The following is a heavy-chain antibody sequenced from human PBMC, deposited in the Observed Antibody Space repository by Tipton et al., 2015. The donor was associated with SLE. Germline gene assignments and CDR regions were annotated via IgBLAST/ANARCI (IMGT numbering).Heavy chain of an antibody. J-gene: IGHJ4*02. CDR1: GFTFNNYA. V-gene: IGHV3-23*01. CDR3: AKRASTWYFDY. Sequence: SLRLSCTASGFTFNNYAMTWVRQGPGQGLEWVSAISSSGDETNYADSVKGRFTISRDNSRNPLYLPMNNLRADDTAVNFCAKRASTWYFDYSGQGNLVNVSS. CDR2: ISSSGDET. D-gene: IGHD4/OR15-4a*01.